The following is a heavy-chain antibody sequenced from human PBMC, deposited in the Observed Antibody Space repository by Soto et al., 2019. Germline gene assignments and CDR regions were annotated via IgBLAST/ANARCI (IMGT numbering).Heavy chain of an antibody. CDR3: ARDPNSSGRPREYYFDY. D-gene: IGHD6-19*01. Sequence: LRLSCAASGFTFSSYGMHWVRQAPGKGLEWVAFIWYDGSNKFYADSVKGRFTISRDNSKNTLYLQMNSLRAEDTAVYYCARDPNSSGRPREYYFDYWGQGTLVTVSS. CDR2: IWYDGSNK. J-gene: IGHJ4*02. CDR1: GFTFSSYG. V-gene: IGHV3-33*01.